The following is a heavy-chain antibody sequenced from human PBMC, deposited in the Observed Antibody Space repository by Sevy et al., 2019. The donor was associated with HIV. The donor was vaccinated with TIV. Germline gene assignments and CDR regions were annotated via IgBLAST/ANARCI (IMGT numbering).Heavy chain of an antibody. Sequence: GGSLRLSCVASGFTFSRYWMNWVRQAPGKGLEWVANINQDGSEKYYVGSVRGRFTNSRDNVKNSVYLQMNSLRAEDTAVYYCARSAPHYYWGQGTLVTVSS. CDR1: GFTFSRYW. CDR3: ARSAPHYY. V-gene: IGHV3-7*01. CDR2: INQDGSEK. J-gene: IGHJ4*02.